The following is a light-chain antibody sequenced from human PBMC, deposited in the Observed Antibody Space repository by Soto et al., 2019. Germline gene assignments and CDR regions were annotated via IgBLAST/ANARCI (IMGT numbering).Light chain of an antibody. CDR2: ATY. CDR3: QQYGPSPLYS. V-gene: IGKV3-20*01. CDR1: QSVSSGY. J-gene: IGKJ2*01. Sequence: VLTQSPGTLSLSPGERATLSCRAGQSVSSGYLAWYQKKPGQAPRLLIYATYTMAPGIPYRFSGSGSGTDFTLTISRLQPEDFALYYCQQYGPSPLYSFGQGTKLEIK.